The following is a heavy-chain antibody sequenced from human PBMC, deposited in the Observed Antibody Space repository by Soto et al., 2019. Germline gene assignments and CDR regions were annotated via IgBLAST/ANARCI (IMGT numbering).Heavy chain of an antibody. CDR3: VIGASLNFDY. CDR2: ANWDGGST. CDR1: GFTFDDYG. J-gene: IGHJ4*02. Sequence: EVQLVESGGGVLRPGGSLILSCAASGFTFDDYGMSWARQAPGKGLEWVSGANWDGGSTGYADSVKGRFTISRDNAKNSLYLQMNSLRAEDTSFYYCVIGASLNFDYWGQGTLVTVSS. V-gene: IGHV3-20*04. D-gene: IGHD1-26*01.